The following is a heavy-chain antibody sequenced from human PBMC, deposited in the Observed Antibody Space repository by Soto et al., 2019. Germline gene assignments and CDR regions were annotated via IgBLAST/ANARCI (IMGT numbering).Heavy chain of an antibody. Sequence: EVQLVESGGGLVQPGESLRLSCAASGFSFSSYWMSWVRQAPGKGLEWEANIKGDGSEENYVDSLKGRFTSSRDNVRKTLFLQLDSLRAEDTAVYYCATISFSALIMRAFDSWGRGTMVTVSS. CDR2: IKGDGSEE. CDR1: GFSFSSYW. V-gene: IGHV3-7*01. J-gene: IGHJ3*02. D-gene: IGHD2-21*01. CDR3: ATISFSALIMRAFDS.